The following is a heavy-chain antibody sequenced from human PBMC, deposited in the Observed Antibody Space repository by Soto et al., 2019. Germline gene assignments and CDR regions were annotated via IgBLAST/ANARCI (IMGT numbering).Heavy chain of an antibody. D-gene: IGHD3-16*02. CDR2: VSYDGSNK. Sequence: GGSLRLSCAASGFTFSSFGMHWVRQAPGKGLEWVAIVSYDGSNKYYADSVRGRFTVSRDNSKNTLFLQMNSLKTEDTAVYYCAKALGELSPESFDYWGQGSLVPASS. CDR3: AKALGELSPESFDY. CDR1: GFTFSSFG. J-gene: IGHJ4*02. V-gene: IGHV3-30*18.